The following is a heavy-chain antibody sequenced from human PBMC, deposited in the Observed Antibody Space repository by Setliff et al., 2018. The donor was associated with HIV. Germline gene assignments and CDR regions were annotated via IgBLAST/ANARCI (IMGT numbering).Heavy chain of an antibody. V-gene: IGHV1-69-2*01. CDR2: ISPKYGVT. CDR1: GYTFTDHY. Sequence: CKTSGYTFTDHYINWLQQAPGKGFEWMGRISPKYGVTNYAEKFQGKVTITADASKDTVYIEVRSLRYEDAAQYYCVVGAFSWGKYYWGQGTQVTVSS. J-gene: IGHJ4*02. CDR3: VVGAFSWGKYY. D-gene: IGHD3-16*01.